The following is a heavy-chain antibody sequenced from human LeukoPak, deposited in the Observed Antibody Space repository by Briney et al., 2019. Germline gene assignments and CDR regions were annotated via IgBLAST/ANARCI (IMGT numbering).Heavy chain of an antibody. CDR2: IDPSDSYT. Sequence: GESLLISCKGSGYGFTSYWISWVRRMPGKGLEWMGRIDPSDSYTNYSPSFQGHVTISADKSISTAYLQWSSLKASDTAMYYCARHPRDRYYGSWIWGQGTLVTVSS. CDR3: ARHPRDRYYGSWI. CDR1: GYGFTSYW. J-gene: IGHJ4*02. V-gene: IGHV5-10-1*01. D-gene: IGHD3-10*01.